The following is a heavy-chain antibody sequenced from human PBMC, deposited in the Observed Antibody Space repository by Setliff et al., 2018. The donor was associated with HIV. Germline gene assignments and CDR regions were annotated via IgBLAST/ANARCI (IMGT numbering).Heavy chain of an antibody. Sequence: GASVKVSCKASGYTFTDYYIHWVRQAPGQGLEWMGWINPSSGVTNYAQKFQGRVTMTRDTSISTGYMELSRLRSDDTAMYFCARGGPISGRGGFQHWGQGTLVTVS. CDR3: ARGGPISGRGGFQH. V-gene: IGHV1-2*02. CDR2: INPSSGVT. D-gene: IGHD3-10*01. J-gene: IGHJ1*01. CDR1: GYTFTDYY.